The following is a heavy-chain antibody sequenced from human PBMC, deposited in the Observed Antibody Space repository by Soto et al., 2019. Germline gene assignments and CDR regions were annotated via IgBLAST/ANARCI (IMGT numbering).Heavy chain of an antibody. V-gene: IGHV3-23*01. CDR2: IPDSGVGA. CDR1: GFTFSNYD. J-gene: IGHJ4*02. Sequence: EVQLLESGGGLAQSGGSLRLSCAASGFTFSNYDMSWVRQAPGNGLEWVSIIPDSGVGAYYADSVKSRFTISRDNSKNTLFLQMNSLRADNTAVYYCAKHYGGNTGRYFHFWGQGTLVTVSS. D-gene: IGHD4-17*01. CDR3: AKHYGGNTGRYFHF.